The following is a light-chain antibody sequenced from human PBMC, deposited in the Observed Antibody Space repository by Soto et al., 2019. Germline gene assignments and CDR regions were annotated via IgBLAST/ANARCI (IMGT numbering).Light chain of an antibody. CDR1: SGHSSNA. CDR3: QTWGTGTVV. CDR2: LNSDGSH. J-gene: IGLJ2*01. Sequence: QLVLTQSPSASASLGASVRFTCTLSSGHSSNAVAWHQQQPEKGPRFLMKLNSDGSHTQGDGIPDRFSGSSSGAERYLTISNLQSEDEAEYYCQTWGTGTVVFGGGTKLTVL. V-gene: IGLV4-69*01.